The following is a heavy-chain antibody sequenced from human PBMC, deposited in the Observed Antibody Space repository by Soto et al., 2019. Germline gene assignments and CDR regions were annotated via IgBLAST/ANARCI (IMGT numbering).Heavy chain of an antibody. D-gene: IGHD1-26*01. Sequence: QVQLQASGPGLVKPSETLSLICTVSGGSIRDSYWTWIRQPPGKGLESIGYVSSSGTTKYSPSLKSRVTMSVDTSKNQFSLKVNSVTTADTAVYYCARVGHLNVYYGSDYWGQGILVTVSS. J-gene: IGHJ4*02. V-gene: IGHV4-59*01. CDR2: VSSSGTT. CDR3: ARVGHLNVYYGSDY. CDR1: GGSIRDSY.